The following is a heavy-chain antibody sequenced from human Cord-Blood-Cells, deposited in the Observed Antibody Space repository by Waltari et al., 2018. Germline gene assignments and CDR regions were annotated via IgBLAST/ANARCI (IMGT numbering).Heavy chain of an antibody. CDR3: ATGEAGVGAPPYYFDY. V-gene: IGHV1-24*01. D-gene: IGHD3-16*01. CDR2: FDPEDGET. CDR1: GYPPTDLS. Sequence: QVQLVQSGAEVKKPGASVKVSCQVSGYPPTDLSMHWVRQAPGKGLEWMGGFDPEDGETIYAQKFQGRVTMTEDTSTDTAYMELSSLRSEDTAVYYCATGEAGVGAPPYYFDYWGQGTLVTVSS. J-gene: IGHJ4*02.